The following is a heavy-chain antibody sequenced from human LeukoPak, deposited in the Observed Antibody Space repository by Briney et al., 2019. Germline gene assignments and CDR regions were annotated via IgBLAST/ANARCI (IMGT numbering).Heavy chain of an antibody. J-gene: IGHJ6*03. Sequence: SETLSLTCSVSGGSIRSGGYYRTWIRHLPGKGLEWVGFIYDSGNTNYNSPLKGRVTMSVDTSKNQFSLKLSSVTAADTAVYYCARGQANILTGFLSRRGYYHYYYMDVWGKGTTVIVSS. V-gene: IGHV4-31*03. CDR1: GGSIRSGGYY. CDR2: IYDSGNT. CDR3: ARGQANILTGFLSRRGYYHYYYMDV. D-gene: IGHD3-9*01.